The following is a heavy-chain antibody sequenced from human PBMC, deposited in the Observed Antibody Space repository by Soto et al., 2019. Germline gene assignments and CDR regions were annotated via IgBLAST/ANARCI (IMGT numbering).Heavy chain of an antibody. J-gene: IGHJ4*02. CDR3: ARDLAKGGGSAGFDY. D-gene: IGHD1-26*01. CDR1: AYTFPVYY. CDR2: INPKSGGT. V-gene: IGHV1-2*02. Sequence: SVKVSCKASAYTFPVYYMHWVRQAPGQGLEWMGWINPKSGGTMYPQKFQGRVTMTWDTSISTAYMALTRLRSDDTAVYYCARDLAKGGGSAGFDYWGQGTLVTGSS.